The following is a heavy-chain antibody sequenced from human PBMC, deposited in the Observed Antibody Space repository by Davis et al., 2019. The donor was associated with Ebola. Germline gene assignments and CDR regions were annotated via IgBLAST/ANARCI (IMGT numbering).Heavy chain of an antibody. CDR2: INHSGST. CDR3: ARSRGYSGYALDY. CDR1: GGSFSGYY. Sequence: MPSETLSLTCAVSGGSFSGYYWSWIRQPPGKGLEWIGEINHSGSTNYNPSLKSRVTISVDKSKNQFSLKLSSVTAADTAVYSCARSRGYSGYALDYWGQGTLVTVSS. V-gene: IGHV4-34*01. J-gene: IGHJ4*02. D-gene: IGHD5-12*01.